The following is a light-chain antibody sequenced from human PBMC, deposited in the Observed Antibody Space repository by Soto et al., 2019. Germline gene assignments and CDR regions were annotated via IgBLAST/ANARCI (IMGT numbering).Light chain of an antibody. Sequence: IQVTQSPSSLSASVGDRVTITCRASQGISNYLAWYQQKPGKAPKLLIYDASSLESGVPSRFSGSGSGTEFTLTISSLQPDDFATYYCQQYNSYSPITFGQGTRLEI. V-gene: IGKV1-16*01. CDR2: DAS. CDR1: QGISNY. J-gene: IGKJ5*01. CDR3: QQYNSYSPIT.